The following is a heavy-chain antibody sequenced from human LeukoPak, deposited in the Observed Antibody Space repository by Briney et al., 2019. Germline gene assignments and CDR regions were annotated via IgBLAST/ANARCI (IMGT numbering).Heavy chain of an antibody. Sequence: SETLSLTCTVSGGSISSGSYCWSWLRQPAGKRLEWIGRIYTSGSTNYNPSLKSRVTISVDTSKNQFSLKLSSVTAADTAVYYCARGDSDYYDSSGDYSPLDYWGQGTLVTVSS. D-gene: IGHD3-22*01. CDR1: GGSISSGSYC. J-gene: IGHJ4*02. CDR2: IYTSGST. V-gene: IGHV4-61*02. CDR3: ARGDSDYYDSSGDYSPLDY.